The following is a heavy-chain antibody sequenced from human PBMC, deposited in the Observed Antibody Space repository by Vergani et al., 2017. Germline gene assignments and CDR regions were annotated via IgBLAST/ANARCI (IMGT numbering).Heavy chain of an antibody. CDR2: INNDGHT. V-gene: IGHV4-34*02. D-gene: IGHD3-10*01. J-gene: IGHJ3*02. CDR3: ARDHYGSGRNDAFDI. CDR1: GESFSSFY. Sequence: QVQLQQWGAGVVKPSGTLSLTCAVFGESFSSFYWSWIRQPPGKGLEWIGEINNDGHTNYNPSLESRVTVSRDTAKNQFSLNLMSVTAADTAVYYCARDHYGSGRNDAFDIWGQGTMVTVSS.